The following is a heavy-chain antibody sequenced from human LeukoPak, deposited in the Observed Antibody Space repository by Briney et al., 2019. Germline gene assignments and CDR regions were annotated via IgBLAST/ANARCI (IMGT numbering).Heavy chain of an antibody. Sequence: GGSLRLSCAASGFTFSRYGMHWVRQAPGKGLEWVAVISYDGSNKYYADSVKGRFTISRDNSKNTLYLQMNSLRDGDTALYYCVGDPGDYWGQGTLVTVSS. J-gene: IGHJ4*02. CDR2: ISYDGSNK. CDR3: VGDPGDY. V-gene: IGHV3-30*12. CDR1: GFTFSRYG.